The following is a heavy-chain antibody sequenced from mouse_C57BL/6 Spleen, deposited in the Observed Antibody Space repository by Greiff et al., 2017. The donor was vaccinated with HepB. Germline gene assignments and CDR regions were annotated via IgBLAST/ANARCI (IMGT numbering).Heavy chain of an antibody. CDR3: ARSFVVATRYAMDY. Sequence: VKLMESGAELARPGASVKLSCKASGYTFTSYGISWVKQRTGQGLEWIGEIYPRSGNTYYNEKFKGKATLTADKSSSTAYMELRRLTSEDSAVYFCARSFVVATRYAMDYWGQGTSVTVSS. CDR2: IYPRSGNT. D-gene: IGHD1-1*01. V-gene: IGHV1-81*01. CDR1: GYTFTSYG. J-gene: IGHJ4*01.